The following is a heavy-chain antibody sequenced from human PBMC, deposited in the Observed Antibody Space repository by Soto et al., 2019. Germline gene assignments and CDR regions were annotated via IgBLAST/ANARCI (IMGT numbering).Heavy chain of an antibody. Sequence: SETLSLTCTVTGGAISGYYWTWIRQSDGEGLEGFGRIYSSGSTNYNPSLKSRVTISLDTSMNYVSLRPSSVTAADTAVYYCARGQRFSDWFDPWGQGTLITVSS. CDR1: GGAISGYY. CDR3: ARGQRFSDWFDP. J-gene: IGHJ5*02. D-gene: IGHD3-3*01. CDR2: IYSSGST. V-gene: IGHV4-4*07.